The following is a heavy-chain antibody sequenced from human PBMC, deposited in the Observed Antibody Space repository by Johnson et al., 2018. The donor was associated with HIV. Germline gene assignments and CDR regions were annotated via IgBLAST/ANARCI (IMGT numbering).Heavy chain of an antibody. J-gene: IGHJ3*02. CDR2: INQDGSEK. D-gene: IGHD1-1*01. CDR3: ARSRNYACDI. Sequence: VQLVESGGGVVQPGRSLRLSCVVSEFIFSSYWMSWVRQAPGKGLEWVANINQDGSEKYYVDSTKGRFTMSRDNAKNSMFLQMNSLRADDTAVYYCARSRNYACDIWGQGTMVTVSS. V-gene: IGHV3-7*02. CDR1: EFIFSSYW.